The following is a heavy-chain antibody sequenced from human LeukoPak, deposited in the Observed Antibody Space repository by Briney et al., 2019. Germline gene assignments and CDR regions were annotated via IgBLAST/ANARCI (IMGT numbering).Heavy chain of an antibody. J-gene: IGHJ4*02. Sequence: GGSLRPSCVASGFSLRNYWMSWVRQAPGKGLEWVANIKQDESEKYYVDSVEGRFTISRDNAKNSLYLQMNSLRSDDTAVYYCARALDSRGSRYQAFEYWGQGTLVTVSS. V-gene: IGHV3-7*01. CDR3: ARALDSRGSRYQAFEY. CDR1: GFSLRNYW. D-gene: IGHD2-15*01. CDR2: IKQDESEK.